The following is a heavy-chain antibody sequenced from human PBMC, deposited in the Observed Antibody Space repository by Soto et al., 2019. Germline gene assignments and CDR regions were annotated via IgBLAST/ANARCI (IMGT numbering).Heavy chain of an antibody. Sequence: QVQLVQSGAEVKKPGSSVNVSCKASGGTFSSYAISWVRQAPGQGLEWMGGIIPIFGTANYAQKFQGRVTITADESTSTAYMELSSLRSEDTAVYYCASDEGIAVAGTHYYYGMDVWGQGTTVTVSS. V-gene: IGHV1-69*01. D-gene: IGHD6-19*01. CDR3: ASDEGIAVAGTHYYYGMDV. CDR1: GGTFSSYA. J-gene: IGHJ6*02. CDR2: IIPIFGTA.